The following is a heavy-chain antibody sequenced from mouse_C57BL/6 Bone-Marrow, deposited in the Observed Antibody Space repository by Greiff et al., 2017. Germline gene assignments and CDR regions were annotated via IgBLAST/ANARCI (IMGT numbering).Heavy chain of an antibody. CDR2: IWSGGST. CDR1: GFSLTSYG. D-gene: IGHD1-1*01. V-gene: IGHV2-2*01. CDR3: ATPLITKVDGFAY. Sequence: VQLQQSGPGLVQPSQSLSITCTVSGFSLTSYGVHWVRQSPGKGLEWLGVIWSGGSTDYNAAFISRLSISKDNSKSQVFCKMNSLQADDTAIYYCATPLITKVDGFAYWGQGTLVTVSA. J-gene: IGHJ3*01.